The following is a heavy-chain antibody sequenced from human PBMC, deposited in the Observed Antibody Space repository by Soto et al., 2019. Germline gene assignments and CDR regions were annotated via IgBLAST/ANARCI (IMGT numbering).Heavy chain of an antibody. CDR1: GFTFSTYA. Sequence: GGSLRLSCATSGFTFSTYAMSWVRQAPGKGLDWVSSIHSSGVTCYADSVKGRFTSSRDNSKNTLYLQLNSLRAEDTAIYYCAKNYQFDSWGQGTRVTV. CDR3: AKNYQFDS. CDR2: IHSSGVT. V-gene: IGHV3-23*01. J-gene: IGHJ4*02. D-gene: IGHD2-2*01.